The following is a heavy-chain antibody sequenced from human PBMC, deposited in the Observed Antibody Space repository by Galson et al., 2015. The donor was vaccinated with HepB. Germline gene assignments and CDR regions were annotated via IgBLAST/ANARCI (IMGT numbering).Heavy chain of an antibody. D-gene: IGHD2-15*01. CDR3: ARGTYSNGGFSFLIDY. J-gene: IGHJ4*02. CDR1: GFTFSSHA. V-gene: IGHV3-30-3*01. CDR2: ISSDGTSD. Sequence: SLRLSCAASGFTFSSHALHWVRQTPGKGLEWVAIISSDGTSDHYADSVKGRFTISRDSSKNTLYLQMNTVGPEDTAIYHCARGTYSNGGFSFLIDYWGQGSLGTVSS.